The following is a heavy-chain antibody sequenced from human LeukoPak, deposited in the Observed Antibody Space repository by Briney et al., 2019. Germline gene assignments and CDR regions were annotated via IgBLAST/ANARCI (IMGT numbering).Heavy chain of an antibody. D-gene: IGHD7-27*01. V-gene: IGHV3-23*01. CDR1: GFTFNNYA. CDR3: ARDPGDRWFFDL. Sequence: GGSLRLSCAASGFTFNNYAMDWVRQAPGRGLEWVSLISRSGATTYYADSVKGRFTISRDNSRNTLYLQMTSLRAEDTAVYYCARDPGDRWFFDLWGRGTLVTVSS. J-gene: IGHJ2*01. CDR2: ISRSGATT.